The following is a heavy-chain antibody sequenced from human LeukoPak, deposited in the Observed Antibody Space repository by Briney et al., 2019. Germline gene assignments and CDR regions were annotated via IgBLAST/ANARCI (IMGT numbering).Heavy chain of an antibody. V-gene: IGHV3-30*03. J-gene: IGHJ6*02. CDR3: ARVRVSSYYGMDI. D-gene: IGHD2/OR15-2a*01. CDR1: GFTFSSFG. Sequence: GRSLRLSCAASGFTFSSFGMHWVRQAPGKGLEWVAVISYDGSSKYYADSVKGRFTISRDNSKNTLYLQMNSLRAEDTAVYYCARVRVSSYYGMDIWGQGATVTVSS. CDR2: ISYDGSSK.